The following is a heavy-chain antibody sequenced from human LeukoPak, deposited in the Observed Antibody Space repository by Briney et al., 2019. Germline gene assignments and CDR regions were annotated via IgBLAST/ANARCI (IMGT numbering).Heavy chain of an antibody. J-gene: IGHJ6*02. CDR2: INPNSGGT. CDR3: ARSDSISRFLEWLLETNYGMDV. D-gene: IGHD3-3*01. Sequence: ASVKVSCKASGYTFTGYYMHWVRQAPGQGLEWMGWINPNSGGTNYAQKFQGRVTMTRDTSISTAYMELSRLRSDGTAVYYCARSDSISRFLEWLLETNYGMDVWGQGTTVTVSS. V-gene: IGHV1-2*02. CDR1: GYTFTGYY.